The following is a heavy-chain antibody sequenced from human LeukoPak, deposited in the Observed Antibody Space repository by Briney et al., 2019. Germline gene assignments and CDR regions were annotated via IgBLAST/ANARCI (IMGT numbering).Heavy chain of an antibody. CDR2: ISGSGGST. J-gene: IGHJ6*02. CDR3: AKDPDIAAAAGYYYYGMDV. D-gene: IGHD6-13*01. V-gene: IGHV3-23*01. CDR1: GFTFSSYA. Sequence: PGGSLRLSCAASGFTFSSYAMSWVRQAPGKGLEWVSAISGSGGSTYYADSVKGRFTISRDNSKNTLYLQMNSLRAEDTAVYYCAKDPDIAAAAGYYYYGMDVWGQGTTVTVSS.